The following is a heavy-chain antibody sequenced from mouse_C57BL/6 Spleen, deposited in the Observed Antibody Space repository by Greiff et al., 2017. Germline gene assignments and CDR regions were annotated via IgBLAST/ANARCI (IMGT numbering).Heavy chain of an antibody. V-gene: IGHV1-64*01. Sequence: QVQLQQPGAELVKPGASVKLSCKASGYTFTSYWMHWVKQRPGQGLEWIGMIHPNSGSTNYNEKFKSKATLTVDKSSSTAYMQLSSLTTEDSAVYYCAREGDYSSYDYWGQGTTLTVSS. CDR1: GYTFTSYW. CDR3: AREGDYSSYDY. CDR2: IHPNSGST. J-gene: IGHJ2*01. D-gene: IGHD2-5*01.